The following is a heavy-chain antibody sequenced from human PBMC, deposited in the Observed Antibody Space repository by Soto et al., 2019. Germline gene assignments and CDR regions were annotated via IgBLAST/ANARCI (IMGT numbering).Heavy chain of an antibody. V-gene: IGHV3-30*18. D-gene: IGHD4-4*01. Sequence: QVYLVESGGGVVQPGRSLRLSCAVSGLTFSSYGMHWVRQAPGKGLEWVAVISYDGSKKYYADSVKGRFTISRDNSKNTVYLQMNSLRPKDTAVYYCAKSSTAEYYDYGMAVWGEGTTVIVFS. CDR2: ISYDGSKK. CDR1: GLTFSSYG. J-gene: IGHJ6*04. CDR3: AKSSTAEYYDYGMAV.